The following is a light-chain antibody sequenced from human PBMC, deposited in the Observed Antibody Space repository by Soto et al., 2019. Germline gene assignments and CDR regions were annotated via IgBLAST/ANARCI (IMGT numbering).Light chain of an antibody. CDR1: SSDVGGHNS. V-gene: IGLV2-14*03. CDR2: DVT. J-gene: IGLJ1*01. Sequence: QSALTQPASVSGSPGQSITISCTGTSSDVGGHNSVSWYQQHPGKAPKCIIYDVTNRPSGVSNRFSGSKSGNTASLTISGLQAEDEADYYCSSYKSTRTLVFGTGTKLTVL. CDR3: SSYKSTRTLV.